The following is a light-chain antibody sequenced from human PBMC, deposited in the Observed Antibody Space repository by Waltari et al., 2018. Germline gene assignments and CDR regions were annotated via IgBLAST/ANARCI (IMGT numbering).Light chain of an antibody. CDR1: QSISSY. CDR3: QQSYITRT. J-gene: IGKJ1*01. CDR2: AAS. V-gene: IGKV1-39*01. Sequence: DIQMTQSPSSMSASVGDRVTITCRASQSISSYLNWYQQKPGKAPTTLNYAASSLQSGVXXRFSGSGSGTDFTLTIXSLQPEDFATYYCQQSYITRTFGQGTKVEIK.